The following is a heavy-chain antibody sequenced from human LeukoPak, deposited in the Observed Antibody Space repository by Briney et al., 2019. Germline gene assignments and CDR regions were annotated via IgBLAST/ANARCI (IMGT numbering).Heavy chain of an antibody. CDR1: GGSISSGGYY. Sequence: PSETLSLTCTVSGGSISSGGYYWSWIRQPPGKGLEWIGEINHSGSTNYNPSLKSRVTISVDTSKNQFSLKLSSVTAADTAVYYCARARPPPIRITMVRGVIGAYYFDYWGQGTLVTVSS. D-gene: IGHD3-10*01. V-gene: IGHV4-39*07. J-gene: IGHJ4*02. CDR2: INHSGST. CDR3: ARARPPPIRITMVRGVIGAYYFDY.